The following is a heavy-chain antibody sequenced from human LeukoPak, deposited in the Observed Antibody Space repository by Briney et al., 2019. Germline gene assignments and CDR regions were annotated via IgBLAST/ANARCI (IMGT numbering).Heavy chain of an antibody. Sequence: ETLSLTCAVYGGSFSGYYWSWIRQPPGKGLEWVSAISGSGGSTYYADSVKGRFTISRDNSKNTLYLQMNSLRAEDTAVYYCAKEEGKYQLLDYYYGMDVWGQGTTVTVSS. J-gene: IGHJ6*02. V-gene: IGHV3-23*01. CDR2: ISGSGGST. CDR1: GGSFSGYY. CDR3: AKEEGKYQLLDYYYGMDV. D-gene: IGHD2-2*01.